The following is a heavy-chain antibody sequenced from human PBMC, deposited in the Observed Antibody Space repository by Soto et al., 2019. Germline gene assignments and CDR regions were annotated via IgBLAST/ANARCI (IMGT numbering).Heavy chain of an antibody. Sequence: LRLSCAASGLTFTRYSMNWVRQAPGKGLEWVSSISSTTNYIYYGDSMKGRFTISRDNAKNSLYLEMNSLRAEDTAVYYCARESEDLTSNFDYWGQGTLVTVCS. CDR1: GLTFTRYS. J-gene: IGHJ4*02. CDR3: ARESEDLTSNFDY. V-gene: IGHV3-21*06. CDR2: ISSTTNYI.